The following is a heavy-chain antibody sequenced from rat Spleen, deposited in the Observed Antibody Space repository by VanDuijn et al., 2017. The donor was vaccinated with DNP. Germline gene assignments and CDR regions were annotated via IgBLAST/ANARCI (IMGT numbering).Heavy chain of an antibody. CDR1: GFIFSNYW. CDR3: TRHRTIMPYYYAMDA. J-gene: IGHJ4*01. D-gene: IGHD1-12*01. Sequence: EVQLVESGGGLVQPGRSLKVSCVVSGFIFSNYWMTWIRQAPGKGLEWVASISNAGDHTYYSDSVKGRFSLSRDNAQSTLYLQMDSLRSEDTATYYCTRHRTIMPYYYAMDAWGQGASVTVSS. CDR2: ISNAGDHT. V-gene: IGHV5-31*01.